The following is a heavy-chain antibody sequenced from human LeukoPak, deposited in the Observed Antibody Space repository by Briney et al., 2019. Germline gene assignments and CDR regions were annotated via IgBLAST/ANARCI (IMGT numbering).Heavy chain of an antibody. Sequence: ASVKVSCKASGYTFTSYGISWVRQAPGQGLEWMGWISAYNGNTSYAQKLQGRVTMTTDTSTSTAYMELRSLRSDDTAVYYCARITMVRGVIITLGVSGFDYWGQGTLVTVSS. J-gene: IGHJ4*02. V-gene: IGHV1-18*01. D-gene: IGHD3-10*01. CDR1: GYTFTSYG. CDR2: ISAYNGNT. CDR3: ARITMVRGVIITLGVSGFDY.